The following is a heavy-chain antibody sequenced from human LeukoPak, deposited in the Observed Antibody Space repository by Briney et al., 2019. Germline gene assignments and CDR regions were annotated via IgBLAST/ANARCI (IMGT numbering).Heavy chain of an antibody. CDR2: INHSGST. Sequence: SDTLSLTCAVYGGSFSGYYWSWIRQPPGKGLEWIGEINHSGSTNYNPSLKSRVAISVDTSKNQFSLKLSSVTAADTAVYYCARLRCSSTSCSPRYMDVWGKGTTVTISS. D-gene: IGHD2-2*01. J-gene: IGHJ6*03. CDR3: ARLRCSSTSCSPRYMDV. CDR1: GGSFSGYY. V-gene: IGHV4-34*01.